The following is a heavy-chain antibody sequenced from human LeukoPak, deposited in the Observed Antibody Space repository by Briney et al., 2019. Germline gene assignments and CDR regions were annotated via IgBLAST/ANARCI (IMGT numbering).Heavy chain of an antibody. CDR1: GYTFTSYG. Sequence: GASVKVSCKASGYTFTSYGISWVRQAPGQGLEWMGWISAYNGNTNYAQKLQGRVTMTTDTFTSTAYMELRSLRSDDTAVYYCAREGGHIVATIPFDYWGQGTLVTVSS. J-gene: IGHJ4*02. D-gene: IGHD5-12*01. CDR2: ISAYNGNT. CDR3: AREGGHIVATIPFDY. V-gene: IGHV1-18*01.